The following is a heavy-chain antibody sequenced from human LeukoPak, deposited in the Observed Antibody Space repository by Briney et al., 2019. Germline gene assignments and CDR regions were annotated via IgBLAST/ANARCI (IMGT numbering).Heavy chain of an antibody. CDR2: INPYSGAT. V-gene: IGHV1-2*02. J-gene: IGHJ4*02. CDR3: AWVGWGFGLLFRAG. CDR1: GYTFTDYY. D-gene: IGHD3-9*01. Sequence: ASVKVSCKTSGYTFTDYYIHWVRQAPGQGLEWMGWINPYSGATNYPQKFQGRVTMTRDTSTTTAYMEVVRLTSDDTALYFCAWVGWGFGLLFRAGWGQGSLVTVSS.